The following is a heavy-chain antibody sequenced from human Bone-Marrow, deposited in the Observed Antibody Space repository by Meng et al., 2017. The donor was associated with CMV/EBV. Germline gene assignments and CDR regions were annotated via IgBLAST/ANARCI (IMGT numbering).Heavy chain of an antibody. V-gene: IGHV3-30-3*01. CDR2: ISYDGSNK. CDR3: ARDYGGSYIEGVY. Sequence: GESLKISCAASGFTFSSYAMHWVRQAPGKGLEWVAVISYDGSNKYYADSVKGRFTISRDNSKNTLYLQMNSLRAEDTAVYYCARDYGGSYIEGVYWGQGTLVTVSS. D-gene: IGHD1-26*01. CDR1: GFTFSSYA. J-gene: IGHJ4*02.